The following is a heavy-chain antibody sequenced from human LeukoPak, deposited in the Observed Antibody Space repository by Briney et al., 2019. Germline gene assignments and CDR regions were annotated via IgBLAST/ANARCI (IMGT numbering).Heavy chain of an antibody. CDR2: ISWNGGSI. Sequence: GGSLRLSCAASGFTFDDYAMHWVRQAPGKGLEWVSGISWNGGSIGYADSVKGRFTISRDNAKNSLYLQMNSLRAEDTALYYCAKDIGSTSYNWFDPWGQGTLVSVSS. V-gene: IGHV3-9*01. J-gene: IGHJ5*02. D-gene: IGHD2-2*01. CDR3: AKDIGSTSYNWFDP. CDR1: GFTFDDYA.